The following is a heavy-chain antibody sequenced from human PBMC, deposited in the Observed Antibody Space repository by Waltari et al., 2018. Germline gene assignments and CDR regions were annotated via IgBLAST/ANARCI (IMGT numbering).Heavy chain of an antibody. CDR3: ARDRVGIAARPGAYYYYYYMDV. CDR1: GFTFSSYW. J-gene: IGHJ6*03. CDR2: INSEGSST. D-gene: IGHD6-6*01. V-gene: IGHV3-74*01. Sequence: EVQLVESGGGLVQPGGSLRLSCAASGFTFSSYWMPWVRQAPGKGLVWVSRINSEGSSTSYADSVKGRFTISRDNAKNTLYLQMNSLRAEDTAVYYCARDRVGIAARPGAYYYYYYMDVWGKGTTVTISS.